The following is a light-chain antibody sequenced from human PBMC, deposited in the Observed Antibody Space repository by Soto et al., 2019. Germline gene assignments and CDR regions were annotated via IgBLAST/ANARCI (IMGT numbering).Light chain of an antibody. Sequence: QSVLTQPASVSGSPGQSITISCTGTSSDVGTYNYVSWYQQHSGKAPKLMIYEVSNRPSGVSNRFSGSKSGNTASLTISGLQAEDEADYYCGAYTSSLTLYVFGSGTKLTVL. J-gene: IGLJ1*01. V-gene: IGLV2-14*01. CDR2: EVS. CDR3: GAYTSSLTLYV. CDR1: SSDVGTYNY.